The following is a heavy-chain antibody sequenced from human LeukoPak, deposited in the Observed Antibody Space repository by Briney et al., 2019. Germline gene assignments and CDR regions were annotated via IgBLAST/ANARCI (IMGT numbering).Heavy chain of an antibody. V-gene: IGHV3-23*01. CDR2: TSHGGDSA. Sequence: GGSLRLSCTASGFTFSTYAMTWVRQAPGKGLEWVSVTSHGGDSAWYADSVKGRFTISRDNSKSTLFLQMNSLRADDTAIYYCAKVGGLVAHTGDYWGQGSLVTVSS. D-gene: IGHD2-15*01. J-gene: IGHJ4*02. CDR3: AKVGGLVAHTGDY. CDR1: GFTFSTYA.